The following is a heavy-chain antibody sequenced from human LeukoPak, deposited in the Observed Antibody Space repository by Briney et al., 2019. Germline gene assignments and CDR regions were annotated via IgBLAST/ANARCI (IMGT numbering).Heavy chain of an antibody. CDR3: ARVTLLRGTGY. V-gene: IGHV1-2*02. Sequence: ASVKVSCKASGYTFTSYGISWVRQAPGQGLEWMGWINPNSGTTNYAQKFQGRVTMTRDTSFSTVYMELSRLRSDDTAMYYCARVTLLRGTGYWGQGTLVTVSS. J-gene: IGHJ4*02. D-gene: IGHD3-10*01. CDR2: INPNSGTT. CDR1: GYTFTSYG.